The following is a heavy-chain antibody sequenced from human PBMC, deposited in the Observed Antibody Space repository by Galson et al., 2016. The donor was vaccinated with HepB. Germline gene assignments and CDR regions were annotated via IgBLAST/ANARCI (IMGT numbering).Heavy chain of an antibody. CDR3: ARGAKNWGSVDNWFAP. D-gene: IGHD7-27*01. V-gene: IGHV4-34*01. J-gene: IGHJ5*02. Sequence: ETLSLTCAVHGESFSDYYWNWIRQSPGKGLHWIGEVNPSGRTNYDPSLEGRVTISVDTSKSQFSLRLSSVTAADTAVYYCARGAKNWGSVDNWFAPWVQGTLVIVSS. CDR2: VNPSGRT. CDR1: GESFSDYY.